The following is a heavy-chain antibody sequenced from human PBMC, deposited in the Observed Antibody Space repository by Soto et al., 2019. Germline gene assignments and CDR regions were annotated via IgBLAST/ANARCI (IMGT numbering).Heavy chain of an antibody. CDR1: GGTFSSYA. Sequence: SVKVSCKASGGTFSSYAISWVRQAPGQGLEWMGGIIPIFGTANYAQKFQGRVTITADESTSTAYLELSSLRCEDTAVYYCARGGSLPVNSGSSPSRHSPYYYYGMDVWGQGSTVTVSS. D-gene: IGHD1-26*01. CDR2: IIPIFGTA. CDR3: ARGGSLPVNSGSSPSRHSPYYYYGMDV. V-gene: IGHV1-69*01. J-gene: IGHJ6*02.